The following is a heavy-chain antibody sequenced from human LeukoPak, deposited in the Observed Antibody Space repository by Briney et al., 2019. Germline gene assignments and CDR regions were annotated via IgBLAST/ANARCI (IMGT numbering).Heavy chain of an antibody. CDR1: GGSISSYY. J-gene: IGHJ6*03. Sequence: PSETLSLTCTVSGGSISSYYWSWIRQPPGKGLEWIGYIYYSGSTNYNPSLKSRVTISVDTSKNQFSLKLSSVTAADTAVYYCARSDYKSYYYYMDVWGKGTTVTVSS. D-gene: IGHD4-11*01. CDR3: ARSDYKSYYYYMDV. CDR2: IYYSGST. V-gene: IGHV4-59*01.